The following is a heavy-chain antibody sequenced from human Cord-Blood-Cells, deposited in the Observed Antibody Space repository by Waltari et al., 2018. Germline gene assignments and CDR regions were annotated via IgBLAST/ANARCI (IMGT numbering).Heavy chain of an antibody. CDR3: ARHEVWQGIHRDYRNVDY. Sequence: QLQLQESGPGLVKPSETLSLTCTVSGGSISSSSYYWGWIRQPPGQGLEWIGSIYYSGSTYYNPSLKSRVTISVDTSKNQFSLKLSSVTAADTAVYYCARHEVWQGIHRDYRNVDYWGQGTLVTVSS. D-gene: IGHD4-4*01. V-gene: IGHV4-39*01. J-gene: IGHJ4*02. CDR1: GGSISSSSYY. CDR2: IYYSGST.